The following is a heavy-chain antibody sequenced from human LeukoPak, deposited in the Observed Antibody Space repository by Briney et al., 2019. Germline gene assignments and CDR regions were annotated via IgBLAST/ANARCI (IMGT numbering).Heavy chain of an antibody. J-gene: IGHJ4*02. CDR1: GFTFSDYY. CDR3: ARNATVGATDY. D-gene: IGHD1-26*01. V-gene: IGHV3-11*04. CDR2: ISSSGSTI. Sequence: GGSLILSCAASGFTFSDYYMSWIRQAPGKGLEWVSYISSSGSTIYYADSVKGRFTISRDNAKNSVYLQMNSLRAEDTAVYYCARNATVGATDYWGQGTLFTVPS.